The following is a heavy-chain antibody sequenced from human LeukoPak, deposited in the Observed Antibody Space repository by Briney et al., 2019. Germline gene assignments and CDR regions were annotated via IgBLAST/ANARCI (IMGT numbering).Heavy chain of an antibody. Sequence: GSLRLSCATSGFTFTTYWMSWVRQAPGKGLEWVANIKQDGSEKYYVDSVKGRFTISRDNAKNSLYLQMNSLRAEDTAVYYCARTVLRFLEWLLYPDYWGQGTLVTVSS. D-gene: IGHD3-3*01. CDR3: ARTVLRFLEWLLYPDY. V-gene: IGHV3-7*01. CDR1: GFTFTTYW. J-gene: IGHJ4*02. CDR2: IKQDGSEK.